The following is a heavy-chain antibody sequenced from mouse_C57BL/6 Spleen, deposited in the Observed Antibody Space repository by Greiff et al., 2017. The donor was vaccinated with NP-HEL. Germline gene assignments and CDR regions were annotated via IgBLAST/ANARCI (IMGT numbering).Heavy chain of an antibody. V-gene: IGHV5-16*01. Sequence: EVKLMESEGGLVQPGSSMKLSCTASGFTFSDYYMAWVRQVPEKGLEWVANINYDGSSTYYLDSLKSRFIISRDNAKNILYLQMSSLKSEDTATYYCARDRRYFDYWGQGTTLTVSS. CDR3: ARDRRYFDY. CDR2: INYDGSST. CDR1: GFTFSDYY. J-gene: IGHJ2*01.